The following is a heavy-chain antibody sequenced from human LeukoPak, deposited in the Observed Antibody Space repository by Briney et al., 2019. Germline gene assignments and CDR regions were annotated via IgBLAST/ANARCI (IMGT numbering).Heavy chain of an antibody. D-gene: IGHD6-6*01. J-gene: IGHJ4*02. CDR1: GYTFTAYY. CDR3: ARDPSTSYYVDF. Sequence: ASVKVSCKASGYTFTAYYIHWVRQAPGQGLGWRGWITPNSGGTKYAQKFQGRFTMTRDTAISTAYMELSRLTSDDTAVYYCARDPSTSYYVDFWGLGTLVTVSS. V-gene: IGHV1-2*02. CDR2: ITPNSGGT.